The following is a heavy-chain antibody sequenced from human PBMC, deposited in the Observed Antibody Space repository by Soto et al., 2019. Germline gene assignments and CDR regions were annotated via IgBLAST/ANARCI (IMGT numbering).Heavy chain of an antibody. J-gene: IGHJ4*02. CDR3: TRHRGYSSGYWGQDF. CDR2: IIPMFDTT. CDR1: GGAFGSYA. D-gene: IGHD5-12*01. Sequence: QVQLVQSGAEVKKPGSSVKVSCKASGGAFGSYAINWVRQAPGQGREWMGGIIPMFDTTNYAQRFQGRVTVTADQSMSTVYLELTRLRSEDTAMYYCTRHRGYSSGYWGQDFWGQGTLVTVSS. V-gene: IGHV1-69*01.